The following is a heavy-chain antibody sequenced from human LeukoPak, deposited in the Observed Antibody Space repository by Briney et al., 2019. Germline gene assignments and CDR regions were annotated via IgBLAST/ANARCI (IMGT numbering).Heavy chain of an antibody. CDR3: ARGPRGSSDDYGDYVFDY. CDR2: IYYSGST. J-gene: IGHJ4*02. Sequence: PSETLSLTCTVSGGSISSYYWSWIRQPPGKGLEWIGYIYYSGSTNYNPSLKSRVTISVDTSKNQFSLKLSSVTAADTAVYYCARGPRGSSDDYGDYVFDYWGQGTLVTVSS. V-gene: IGHV4-59*01. D-gene: IGHD4-17*01. CDR1: GGSISSYY.